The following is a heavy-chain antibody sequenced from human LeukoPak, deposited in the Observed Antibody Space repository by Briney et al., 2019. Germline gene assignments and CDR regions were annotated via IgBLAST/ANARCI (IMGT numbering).Heavy chain of an antibody. CDR3: ARDPLTLYYYDSSGYCYFDY. CDR2: IYHSGST. V-gene: IGHV4-38-2*02. J-gene: IGHJ4*02. D-gene: IGHD3-22*01. CDR1: GYFIRSGFY. Sequence: SETLSLTCTVSGYFIRSGFYWGWIRQPPGKGLEWIGSIYHSGSTYYNPSLKSRVTISVDTSKNQFSLKLSSVTAADTAVYYCARDPLTLYYYDSSGYCYFDYWDQGTLVTVSS.